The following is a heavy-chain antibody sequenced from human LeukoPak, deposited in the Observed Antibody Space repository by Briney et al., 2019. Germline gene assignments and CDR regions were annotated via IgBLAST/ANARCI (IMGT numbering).Heavy chain of an antibody. V-gene: IGHV1-46*01. CDR3: ARGLDYTSRTLGSFDP. D-gene: IGHD3-10*01. Sequence: ASVKVSCKVSGYTLTELSMHWVRQAPGQGLEWMGIINPSGGSTTYAQKFQGRVTMTRDTSTSTVYMELSSLRSEDAAVYYCARGLDYTSRTLGSFDPWGQGTLVTVSS. CDR1: GYTLTELS. CDR2: INPSGGST. J-gene: IGHJ5*02.